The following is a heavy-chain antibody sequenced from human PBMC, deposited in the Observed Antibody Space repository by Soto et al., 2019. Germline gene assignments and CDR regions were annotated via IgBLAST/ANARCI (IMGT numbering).Heavy chain of an antibody. CDR2: FDPEDGET. Sequence: ASVKFSCKVSGYTLTELSMHWVRQAPGKGLEWMGGFDPEDGETIYAQKFQGRVTMTEDTSTDTAYMELSSLRSEDTAVYYCATAVVPAATDPSYYFDYWGQGTLVTVSS. D-gene: IGHD2-2*01. J-gene: IGHJ4*02. CDR1: GYTLTELS. V-gene: IGHV1-24*01. CDR3: ATAVVPAATDPSYYFDY.